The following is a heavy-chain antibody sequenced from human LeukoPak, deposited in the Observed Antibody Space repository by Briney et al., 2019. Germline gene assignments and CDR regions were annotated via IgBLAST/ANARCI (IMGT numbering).Heavy chain of an antibody. D-gene: IGHD1-26*01. CDR3: AREWSGSYYSRSFDY. Sequence: GGSLRLSCAASGFTFSSYWMHWVRHAPGKGLVWVSRINSDGSSTSYADSVKGRFTISRDNAKNTLYLQMNSLRAEDTAVYYCAREWSGSYYSRSFDYWGQGTLVTVSS. J-gene: IGHJ4*02. CDR1: GFTFSSYW. CDR2: INSDGSST. V-gene: IGHV3-74*01.